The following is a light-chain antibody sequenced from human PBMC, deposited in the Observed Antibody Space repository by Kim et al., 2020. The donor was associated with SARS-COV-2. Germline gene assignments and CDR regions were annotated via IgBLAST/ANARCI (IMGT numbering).Light chain of an antibody. CDR3: QVWDSSSDHVV. Sequence: ATGNTARITCGENNIESKSVHWYQQKPGQAPVVVVYDDSDRPSEIPERFSGSNSGNTATLTISRVEAGDEADYYCQVWDSSSDHVVFGGGTQLTVL. CDR1: NIESKS. J-gene: IGLJ2*01. CDR2: DDS. V-gene: IGLV3-21*03.